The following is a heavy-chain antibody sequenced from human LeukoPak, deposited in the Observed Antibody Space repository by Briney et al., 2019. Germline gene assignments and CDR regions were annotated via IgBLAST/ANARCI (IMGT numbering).Heavy chain of an antibody. J-gene: IGHJ4*02. CDR2: IIPIFGTA. CDR1: GGTFSSYD. V-gene: IGHV1-69*05. CDR3: AREVSGS. D-gene: IGHD5/OR15-5a*01. Sequence: ASVKVSCKASGGTFSSYDISWVRQAPGQGLEWMGRIIPIFGTANYAQKFQGRVTITTDESTSTAYMELSSLRSVDTAVYYCAREVSGSWGQGTLVTVSS.